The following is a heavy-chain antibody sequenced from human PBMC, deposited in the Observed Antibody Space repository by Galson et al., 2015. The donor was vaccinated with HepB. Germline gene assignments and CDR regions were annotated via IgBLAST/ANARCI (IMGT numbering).Heavy chain of an antibody. CDR3: TSKPFDY. J-gene: IGHJ4*02. Sequence: SLRLSCAASGFTFSSYAMHWVRQAPGKGLEWVAVISYDGSNKYYADSVKGRFTISRDNSKNTLYLQMNSLRAEDTAVYYCTSKPFDYWGQGTLVTVSS. CDR1: GFTFSSYA. CDR2: ISYDGSNK. V-gene: IGHV3-30*04.